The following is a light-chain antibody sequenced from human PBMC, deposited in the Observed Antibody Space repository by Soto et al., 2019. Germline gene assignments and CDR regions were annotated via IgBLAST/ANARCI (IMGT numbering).Light chain of an antibody. V-gene: IGKV3-11*01. CDR1: QSVSSY. CDR3: QQRSYWPLT. CDR2: DAS. Sequence: EIVLTQSPTTLSLSPGERATLSCRASQSVSSYFAWYQQKPGQAPRLLIYDASTRAAGIPARFSGSGSGTDFTLTISSLEPEDFAVYYCQQRSYWPLTFGGGTKVAIK. J-gene: IGKJ4*01.